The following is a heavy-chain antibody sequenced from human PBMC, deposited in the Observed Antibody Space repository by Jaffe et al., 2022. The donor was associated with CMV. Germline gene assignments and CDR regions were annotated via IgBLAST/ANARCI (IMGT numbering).Heavy chain of an antibody. D-gene: IGHD6-19*01. CDR1: GFTFSSYS. CDR3: ARGESSGNNWFDP. CDR2: ISSSSSYI. V-gene: IGHV3-21*01. Sequence: EVQLVESGGGLVKPGGSLRLSCAASGFTFSSYSMNWVRQAPGKGLEWVSSISSSSSYIYYADSVKGRFTISRDNAKNSLYLQMNSLRAEDTAVYYCARGESSGNNWFDPWGQGTLVTVSS. J-gene: IGHJ5*02.